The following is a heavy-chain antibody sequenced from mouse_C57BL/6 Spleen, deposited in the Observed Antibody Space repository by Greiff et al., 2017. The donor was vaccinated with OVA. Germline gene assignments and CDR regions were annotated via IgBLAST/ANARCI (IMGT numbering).Heavy chain of an antibody. CDR3: ARGKSYFDY. CDR2: ISGGGGNT. V-gene: IGHV5-9*01. J-gene: IGHJ2*01. Sequence: EVQLVESGGGLVKPGGSLKLSCAASGFTFSSYTMSWVRQTPEKRLEWVATISGGGGNTYYPDSVKGRFTISRDNAKNTLYLQMSSLRSEDTALYYCARGKSYFDYWGQGTTLTVSS. CDR1: GFTFSSYT.